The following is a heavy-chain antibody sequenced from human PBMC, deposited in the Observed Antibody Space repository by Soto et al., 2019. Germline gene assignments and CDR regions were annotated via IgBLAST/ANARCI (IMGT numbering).Heavy chain of an antibody. D-gene: IGHD5-12*01. J-gene: IGHJ4*02. Sequence: PGGSLRLSCTTFGFTFEDYGINWFRQAPGKGLEWVGFIRSKPYGGTTEYAASVKGRFTISRDVSKTIAYLQMNSLKIEDTGPYYCTRMDSGYAIFDDWGQGTLVTVSS. V-gene: IGHV3-49*03. CDR1: GFTFEDYG. CDR2: IRSKPYGGTT. CDR3: TRMDSGYAIFDD.